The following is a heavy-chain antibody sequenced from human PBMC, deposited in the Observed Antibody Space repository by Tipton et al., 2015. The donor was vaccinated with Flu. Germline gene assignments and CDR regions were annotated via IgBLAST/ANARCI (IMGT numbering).Heavy chain of an antibody. CDR3: ARVSAPDRLRLGELSLFGKVGTDY. CDR2: IYHSGST. CDR1: GYSISSGYY. D-gene: IGHD3-16*02. V-gene: IGHV4-38-2*01. J-gene: IGHJ4*02. Sequence: TLSLTCAVSGYSISSGYYWGWIRQPPGKGLEWIGSIYHSGSTYYNPSLKSRVTISVDTSKNQFSLKLSSVTAADTAVYYCARVSAPDRLRLGELSLFGKVGTDYWGQGTLVTVSS.